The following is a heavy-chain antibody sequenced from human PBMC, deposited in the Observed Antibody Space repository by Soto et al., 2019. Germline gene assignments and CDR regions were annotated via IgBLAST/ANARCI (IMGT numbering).Heavy chain of an antibody. J-gene: IGHJ5*02. CDR2: ISSSSSTI. D-gene: IGHD2-15*01. CDR3: ARDPEDIVGP. V-gene: IGHV3-48*01. Sequence: EVQLVESGGGLVQPGGSLRLSCAASGFTFSSYSMNWVRQAPGKGLEWVSYISSSSSTIYYADSVKGRFTISRDNAKKSLYLQMNSLRAEDTAVYYCARDPEDIVGPWGQGTLVTVSS. CDR1: GFTFSSYS.